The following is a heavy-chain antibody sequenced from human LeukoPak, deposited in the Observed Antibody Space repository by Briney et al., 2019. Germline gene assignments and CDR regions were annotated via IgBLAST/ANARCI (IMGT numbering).Heavy chain of an antibody. CDR1: GYTFTSYD. Sequence: ASVKVSCKASGYTFTSYDINWVRLATGQGLEWMGWMNPNSGNTGYAQKFQGRVTMTRNTSISTAYMELSSLRSEDTAVYYCARSIAAAGTGWFDPWGQGTLVTVSS. CDR2: MNPNSGNT. V-gene: IGHV1-8*01. CDR3: ARSIAAAGTGWFDP. D-gene: IGHD6-13*01. J-gene: IGHJ5*02.